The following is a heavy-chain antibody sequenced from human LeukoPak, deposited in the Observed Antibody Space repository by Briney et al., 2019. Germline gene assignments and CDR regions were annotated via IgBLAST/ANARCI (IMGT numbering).Heavy chain of an antibody. CDR3: ARVPPYGDYRGDSQPAGY. J-gene: IGHJ4*02. V-gene: IGHV3-7*01. CDR2: IKQDGSEK. CDR1: GFTFSSYW. Sequence: PGGSLRLPCAASGFTFSSYWMSWVRQAPEKGLEWVANIKQDGSEKYYVDSVKGRFTISRDNAKNSLYLQMNSLRAEDTAVYYCARVPPYGDYRGDSQPAGYWGQGTLVTVSS. D-gene: IGHD4-17*01.